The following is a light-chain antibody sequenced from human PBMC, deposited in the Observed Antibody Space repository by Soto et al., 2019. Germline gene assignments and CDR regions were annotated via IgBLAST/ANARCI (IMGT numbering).Light chain of an antibody. Sequence: QTVVTQEPSFSVSPGGTVTLTCGLSSGSVSTNSYPSWYQQTPGQAPRTLIYSTNIRSSGVPDRFSGSILGNKAALTITGAQADDESDYYCVLYMGSGISVFGGGTKLTVL. V-gene: IGLV8-61*01. CDR2: STN. CDR1: SGSVSTNSY. CDR3: VLYMGSGISV. J-gene: IGLJ2*01.